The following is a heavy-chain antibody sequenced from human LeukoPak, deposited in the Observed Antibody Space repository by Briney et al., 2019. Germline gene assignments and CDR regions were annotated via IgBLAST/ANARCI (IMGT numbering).Heavy chain of an antibody. Sequence: PSEALSLTCTVSGGSISSYYWSWIRQPPGKGLEWIGYIYYSGSTNYNPSLKSRVTISVDTSKNQFSLKLSSVTAADTAVYYCARRTRIVGATGGSWFDPWGQGTLVTVSS. J-gene: IGHJ5*02. V-gene: IGHV4-59*08. CDR3: ARRTRIVGATGGSWFDP. D-gene: IGHD1-26*01. CDR2: IYYSGST. CDR1: GGSISSYY.